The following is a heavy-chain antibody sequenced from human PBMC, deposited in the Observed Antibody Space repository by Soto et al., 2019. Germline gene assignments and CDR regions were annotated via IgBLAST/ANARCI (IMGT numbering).Heavy chain of an antibody. CDR1: GGSFSGYY. CDR2: INHSGST. D-gene: IGHD3-3*01. Sequence: SETLSLTCAVYGGSFSGYYWSWIRPPPGKGLEWIGEINHSGSTNYNPSLKSRVTISVDTSKNQFSLKLSSVTAADTAVYYCATLRPYYDFWSGSHDAFDIWGQGTMVTVSS. V-gene: IGHV4-34*01. CDR3: ATLRPYYDFWSGSHDAFDI. J-gene: IGHJ3*02.